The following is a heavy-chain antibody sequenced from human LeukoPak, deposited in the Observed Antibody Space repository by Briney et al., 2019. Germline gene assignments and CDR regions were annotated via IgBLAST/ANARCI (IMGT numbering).Heavy chain of an antibody. CDR3: AKVGGIAAAGFEY. D-gene: IGHD6-13*01. V-gene: IGHV3-30*18. Sequence: PGGSLRLSSAASGFMFSNCAMHWVRQAPGKGLEWVAVISYDGSNPYYGDSVKGRFTISRDNSKNTLYLQMNSLRAEDTAVYYCAKVGGIAAAGFEYWGQGTLVTVSS. CDR2: ISYDGSNP. J-gene: IGHJ4*02. CDR1: GFMFSNCA.